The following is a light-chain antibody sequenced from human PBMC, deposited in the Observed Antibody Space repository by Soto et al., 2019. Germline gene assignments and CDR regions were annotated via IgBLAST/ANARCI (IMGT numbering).Light chain of an antibody. CDR2: AAS. V-gene: IGKV1-12*01. CDR3: QQADSFPLT. J-gene: IGKJ4*01. CDR1: QGIRRW. Sequence: DIQMTQSPSSVSASVGDRVTITCRASQGIRRWLDWYQQKPGIAPKLLIYAASNLQSGVPSRFSGSGSGTDFTLTISSLQPEDFATYFCQQADSFPLTFGGGTKVEI.